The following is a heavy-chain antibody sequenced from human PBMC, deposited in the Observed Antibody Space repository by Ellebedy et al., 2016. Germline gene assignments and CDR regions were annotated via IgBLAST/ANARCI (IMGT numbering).Heavy chain of an antibody. CDR1: GFTFSSYS. V-gene: IGHV3-48*04. D-gene: IGHD5-18*01. CDR3: ARDSDTAMDQPQGDY. Sequence: GGSLRLSXAASGFTFSSYSMNWVRQAPGKGLEWVSYISSSSSTIYYADSVKGRFTISRDNAKNSLYLQMNSLRAEDTAVYYCARDSDTAMDQPQGDYWGQGTLVTVSS. CDR2: ISSSSSTI. J-gene: IGHJ4*02.